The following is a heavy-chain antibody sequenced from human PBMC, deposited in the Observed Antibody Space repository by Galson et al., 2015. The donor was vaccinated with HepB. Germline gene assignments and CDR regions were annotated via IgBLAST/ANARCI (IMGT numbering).Heavy chain of an antibody. Sequence: SLRLSCAASGFTFSSYGMHWVRQAPGKGLEWVAVISYDGSNKYYADSVKGRFTISRDNSKNTLYLQMNSLRAEDTAVYYCAKFWNIAVAGSFMGRADYWGQGTLVTVSS. CDR1: GFTFSSYG. J-gene: IGHJ4*02. CDR2: ISYDGSNK. CDR3: AKFWNIAVAGSFMGRADY. D-gene: IGHD6-19*01. V-gene: IGHV3-30*18.